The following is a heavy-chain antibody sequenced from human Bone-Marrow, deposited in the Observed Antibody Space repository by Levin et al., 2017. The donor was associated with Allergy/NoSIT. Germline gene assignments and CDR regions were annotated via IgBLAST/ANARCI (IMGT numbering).Heavy chain of an antibody. Sequence: GGSLRLSCAAFGFTFNNYWMRWVRQTPGKGLESVANIKNDGSETYYVDSVKGRYTISRDNAKNSLHLQMNSLRAEDTAVYYCATAVRGIPFDYWGQGTLVTVSS. D-gene: IGHD2-21*01. J-gene: IGHJ4*02. CDR1: GFTFNNYW. CDR3: ATAVRGIPFDY. CDR2: IKNDGSET. V-gene: IGHV3-7*01.